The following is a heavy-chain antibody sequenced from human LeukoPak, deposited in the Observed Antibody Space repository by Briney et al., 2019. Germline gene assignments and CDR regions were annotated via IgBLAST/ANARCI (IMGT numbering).Heavy chain of an antibody. CDR3: AREILRFDI. J-gene: IGHJ3*02. V-gene: IGHV7-4-1*02. Sequence: ASVKVSCKASGYTFTSYAMNWVRQAPGQGLEWMGWINTNTGNPTYAQGFTGRFVFSLDTSVSTAYLQISNLMPEDTAKYYCAREILRFDIWGQGTMVIVSS. CDR2: INTNTGNP. CDR1: GYTFTSYA.